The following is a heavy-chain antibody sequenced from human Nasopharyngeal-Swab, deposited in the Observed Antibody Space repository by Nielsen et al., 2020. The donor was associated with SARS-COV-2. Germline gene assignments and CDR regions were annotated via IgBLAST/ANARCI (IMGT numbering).Heavy chain of an antibody. Sequence: SLKISCAASGFTFDDYAMHWVRHAPGKGLEWVSGISWNSGSIGYADSVKGRFTISRDNAKNSLYLQMNSLRAEDTALYYCAKDSRGYSYGQIFPFFDYWGQGTLVTVSS. CDR3: AKDSRGYSYGQIFPFFDY. CDR2: ISWNSGSI. D-gene: IGHD5-18*01. V-gene: IGHV3-9*01. CDR1: GFTFDDYA. J-gene: IGHJ4*02.